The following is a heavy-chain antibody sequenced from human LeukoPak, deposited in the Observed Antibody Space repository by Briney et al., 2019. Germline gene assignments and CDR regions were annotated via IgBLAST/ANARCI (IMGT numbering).Heavy chain of an antibody. CDR3: AKDEDDYGDPAY. CDR1: GFTFDDYT. V-gene: IGHV3-43*01. J-gene: IGHJ4*02. Sequence: PGGSLRLSCAASGFTFDDYTMHWVRQAPGKGLEWVSLLNWDGASTYYADSVKGRFTISRDNSKNTLYLQMNSLRAEGTAVYYCAKDEDDYGDPAYWGQGTLVTVSS. CDR2: LNWDGAST. D-gene: IGHD4-17*01.